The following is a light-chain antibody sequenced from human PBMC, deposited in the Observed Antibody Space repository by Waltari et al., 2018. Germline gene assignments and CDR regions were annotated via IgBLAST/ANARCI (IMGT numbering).Light chain of an antibody. Sequence: QSALTQPPSASGSPGQSVTISCTGTSSDVGAYKHVSWYQQHPGKAPKLIIYETSERPSGVPDRFSGSKSGNTASLTVSGLQADDEADYYCNSYAGSSHVVFGGGTRLTVL. CDR2: ETS. V-gene: IGLV2-8*01. J-gene: IGLJ2*01. CDR3: NSYAGSSHVV. CDR1: SSDVGAYKH.